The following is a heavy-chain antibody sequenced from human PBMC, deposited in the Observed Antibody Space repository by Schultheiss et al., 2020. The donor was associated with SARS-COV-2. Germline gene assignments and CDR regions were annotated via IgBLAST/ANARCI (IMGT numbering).Heavy chain of an antibody. CDR2: IYPGDSDT. D-gene: IGHD2-15*01. CDR1: GYSFTSYW. CDR3: ASIYCSGGSCYSPPDAFDI. V-gene: IGHV5-51*01. J-gene: IGHJ3*02. Sequence: GESLKISCKGSGYSFTSYWIGWVRQMSGKGLEWMGIIYPGDSDTRYSPSFQGQVTISADKSISTAYLQWSSLKASDTAMYYCASIYCSGGSCYSPPDAFDIWGQGTMVTVSS.